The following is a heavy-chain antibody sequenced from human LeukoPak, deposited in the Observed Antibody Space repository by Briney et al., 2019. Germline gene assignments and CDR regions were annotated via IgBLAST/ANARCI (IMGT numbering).Heavy chain of an antibody. CDR2: IKQDGSEK. Sequence: GGSLRLSCAASGFTFSSYWMSWVRQAPGKGLEWVANIKQDGSEKYYVDSVKGRFTISRDNAKNSLYLQMNSLRAEDTAVYYCARGLRQLVIVADHFDYWGQGTLVTVSS. J-gene: IGHJ4*02. D-gene: IGHD6-13*01. CDR3: ARGLRQLVIVADHFDY. V-gene: IGHV3-7*01. CDR1: GFTFSSYW.